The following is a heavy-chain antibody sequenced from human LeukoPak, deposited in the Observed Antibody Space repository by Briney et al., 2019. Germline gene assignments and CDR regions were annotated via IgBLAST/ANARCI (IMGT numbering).Heavy chain of an antibody. CDR2: ISSDGSST. CDR1: GFTFSSYW. D-gene: IGHD4-17*01. Sequence: GGSLRLSCAASGFTFSSYWMHWVRQAPGKGLVWVSRISSDGSSTSYADSVKGRFTISRDDAKNTLYLQMNSLRAEDTAVYYCARDRAYGDYLDYWGQGTLVTVSS. V-gene: IGHV3-74*01. CDR3: ARDRAYGDYLDY. J-gene: IGHJ4*02.